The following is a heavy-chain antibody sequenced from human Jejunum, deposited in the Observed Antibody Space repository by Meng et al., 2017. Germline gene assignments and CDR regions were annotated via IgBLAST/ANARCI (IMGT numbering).Heavy chain of an antibody. CDR3: ARDMAVAGNTRPYYFDY. CDR2: ISDSGTTI. Sequence: GSLRLSCAASGFTFSSYEMNWVRQAPGKGLEWVSYISDSGTTIYYADSVKGRFTISRDNAKNSLYLQMNSLRAEETAVYYCARDMAVAGNTRPYYFDYWGQGTLVTVSS. D-gene: IGHD6-19*01. CDR1: GFTFSSYE. V-gene: IGHV3-48*03. J-gene: IGHJ4*02.